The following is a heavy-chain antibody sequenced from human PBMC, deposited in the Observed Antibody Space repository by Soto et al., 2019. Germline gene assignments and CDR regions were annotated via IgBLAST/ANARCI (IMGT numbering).Heavy chain of an antibody. CDR1: GDTFGTYD. Sequence: QVQLVQSGAEVKKPGSSVKVSCEASGDTFGTYDINWVRQAPGQGLEWLGGIMPFIGTSKYSLKFQGRVTITADKSTSPAYRELSSLPSEDTAVYYCARGGYSSSYRFDYWGQGTLVTASS. V-gene: IGHV1-69*06. J-gene: IGHJ4*02. CDR2: IMPFIGTS. CDR3: ARGGYSSSYRFDY. D-gene: IGHD6-6*01.